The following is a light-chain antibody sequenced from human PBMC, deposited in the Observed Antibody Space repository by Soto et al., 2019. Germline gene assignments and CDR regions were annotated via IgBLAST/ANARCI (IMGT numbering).Light chain of an antibody. Sequence: QSVLTQPPSASGTPGQMIIISCSGSTSNIESHSVNWFQQVPGKAPRLLIITNNQRPSGVPDRLSGSKSGASASLAISGLQSEDEATYYCATWDDSRKGVFGTGTKVTVL. CDR3: ATWDDSRKGV. CDR2: TNN. J-gene: IGLJ1*01. V-gene: IGLV1-44*01. CDR1: TSNIESHS.